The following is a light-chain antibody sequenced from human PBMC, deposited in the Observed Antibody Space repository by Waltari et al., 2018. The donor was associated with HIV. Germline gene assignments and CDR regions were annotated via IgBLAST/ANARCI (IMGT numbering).Light chain of an antibody. CDR3: CSYADNYPVV. V-gene: IGLV2-11*01. CDR2: DVN. CDR1: SSDVGGYNY. Sequence: QSALTQPRSVSGSPGQSVTISCTGTSSDVGGYNYVSWYQHHPGKAPKFMSYDVNKRPSGVPDRFSGYKPGTTASLTISGLQAEDEADYYCCSYADNYPVVFGGGTKLTVL. J-gene: IGLJ2*01.